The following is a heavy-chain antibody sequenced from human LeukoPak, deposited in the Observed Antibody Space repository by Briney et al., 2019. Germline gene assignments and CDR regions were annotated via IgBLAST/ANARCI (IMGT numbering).Heavy chain of an antibody. D-gene: IGHD2-21*02. Sequence: SETLSLTCTVSGGSISSYYWSWIRQPPGKGLEWIGEINHSGSTNYNPSLKSRVTISVDTSKNQFSLKLSSVTAADTAVYYCARPSSVVTAISPRWFDPWGQGTLVTVSS. CDR1: GGSISSYY. CDR3: ARPSSVVTAISPRWFDP. CDR2: INHSGST. J-gene: IGHJ5*02. V-gene: IGHV4-34*01.